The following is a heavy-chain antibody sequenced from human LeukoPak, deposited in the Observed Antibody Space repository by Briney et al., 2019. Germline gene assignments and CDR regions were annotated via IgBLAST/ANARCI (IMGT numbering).Heavy chain of an antibody. V-gene: IGHV3-33*06. CDR3: AKESRYTNYYFDY. CDR1: GFTFSSCG. CDR2: IWYDGSDK. D-gene: IGHD1-1*01. J-gene: IGHJ4*02. Sequence: PGRSLRLSCAASGFTFSSCGMHWVRQAPGKGLEWVAVIWYDGSDKYYADSVKGRFTISRDNSKNTLYLQMNSLRAEDTAVYYCAKESRYTNYYFDYWGQGTLVTVSS.